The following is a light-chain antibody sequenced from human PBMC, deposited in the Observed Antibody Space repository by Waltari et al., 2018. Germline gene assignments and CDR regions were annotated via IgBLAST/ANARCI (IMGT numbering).Light chain of an antibody. CDR1: ALPKQY. J-gene: IGLJ2*01. CDR2: NDT. V-gene: IGLV3-25*03. Sequence: SSELTQPPSVSVSPGQTARITCPGDALPKQYAFWYQPKPGQAPVLVTYNDTERPSGVPDRCSGSSSGTTVTLTISGVQAEDEADYYCQSGDSTSTHVVFGGGTKLTVL. CDR3: QSGDSTSTHVV.